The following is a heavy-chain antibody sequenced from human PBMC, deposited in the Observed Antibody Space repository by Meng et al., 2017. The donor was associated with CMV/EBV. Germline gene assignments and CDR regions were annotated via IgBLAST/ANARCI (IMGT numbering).Heavy chain of an antibody. CDR2: INHSGST. CDR1: GGSFSGYY. CDR3: ARGPYGG. Sequence: QVRLQQWGAGRLKPSETLSLTCAVYGGSFSGYYGSWIRQPPGKGLEWIGEINHSGSTNYNPSLKSRVTISVDTSKNQLSLKLSSVTAADTAVYYCARGPYGGWGQGTLVTVSS. D-gene: IGHD4-23*01. J-gene: IGHJ4*02. V-gene: IGHV4-34*01.